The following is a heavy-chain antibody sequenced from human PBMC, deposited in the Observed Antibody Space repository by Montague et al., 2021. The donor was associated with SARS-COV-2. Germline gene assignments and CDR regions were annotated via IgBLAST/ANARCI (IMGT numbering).Heavy chain of an antibody. Sequence: SRSLSLSASGFRFRTYWMAWVRQAPGKGLVWASSINGGGSGTTYADSVKGRFAISRDNAKNTLYLQMNSLRVDDTAVYYCLRENYGAFDAWGQGTMVTVSS. CDR1: GFRFRTYW. V-gene: IGHV3-74*01. J-gene: IGHJ3*01. CDR3: LRENYGAFDA. CDR2: INGGGSGT. D-gene: IGHD3-10*01.